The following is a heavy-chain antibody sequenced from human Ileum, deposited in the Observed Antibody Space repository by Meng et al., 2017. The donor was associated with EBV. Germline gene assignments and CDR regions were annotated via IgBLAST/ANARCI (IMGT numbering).Heavy chain of an antibody. V-gene: IGHV4-30-2*01. CDR3: ARAHPVVYFFDY. D-gene: IGHD4-23*01. CDR1: GGAISRCGHS. CDR2: IQHSGST. Sequence: LQRPESGSGLVKPSQTLSLPCTVSGGAISRCGHSWSVIRQPPGKGLEWIGDIQHSGSTYYNPSLKSRVTISVDRSRNQFSLKLSSVTAADTAVYYCARAHPVVYFFDYWGQGTLVTV. J-gene: IGHJ4*02.